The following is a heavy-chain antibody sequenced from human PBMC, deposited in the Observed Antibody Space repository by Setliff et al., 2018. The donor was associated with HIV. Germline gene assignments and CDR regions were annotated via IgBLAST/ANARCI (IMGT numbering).Heavy chain of an antibody. J-gene: IGHJ6*03. CDR3: ARPYSSSSYYYYHMDV. Sequence: PSETLSLTCTVSGGSITGHYWSWIRQPPGKGLEWIGYIHYSGSSNYDPSLKSRVTISVDTSKNQFSLKMSSVTAADTAVYYCARPYSSSSYYYYHMDVWGKGTAVTVSS. CDR1: GGSITGHY. V-gene: IGHV4-59*08. D-gene: IGHD6-6*01. CDR2: IHYSGSS.